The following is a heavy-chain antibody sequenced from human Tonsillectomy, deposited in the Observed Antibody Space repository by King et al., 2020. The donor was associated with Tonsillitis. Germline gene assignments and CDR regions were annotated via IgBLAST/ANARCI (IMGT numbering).Heavy chain of an antibody. D-gene: IGHD2-2*02. V-gene: IGHV3-7*01. J-gene: IGHJ4*02. Sequence: VQLVESGGGLVQPGGSLRLSCAASGFTFSSFWMSWVRQAPGKGLEWVANIKQDGSEKYYVDSVKGRFSISRDNAKSSLYLQMNSLRVEDTAVYYCARTVYCPSTSCHNTFDYWGQGTLVTVSS. CDR1: GFTFSSFW. CDR3: ARTVYCPSTSCHNTFDY. CDR2: IKQDGSEK.